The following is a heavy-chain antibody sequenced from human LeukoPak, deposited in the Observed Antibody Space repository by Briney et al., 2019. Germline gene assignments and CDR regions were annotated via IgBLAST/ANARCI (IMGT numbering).Heavy chain of an antibody. D-gene: IGHD3-9*01. V-gene: IGHV3-21*01. CDR1: GFTFSSYA. CDR2: ISSSSSSYSYT. CDR3: ARASYDILTGYHIDY. J-gene: IGHJ4*02. Sequence: GGSLRLSCAASGFTFSSYAMSWVRQAPGKGLEWVSSISSSSSSYSYTYYADSVKGRFTISRDNAKNSLLLQMNSLRAEDTAVYYCARASYDILTGYHIDYCGQGTLVTVSS.